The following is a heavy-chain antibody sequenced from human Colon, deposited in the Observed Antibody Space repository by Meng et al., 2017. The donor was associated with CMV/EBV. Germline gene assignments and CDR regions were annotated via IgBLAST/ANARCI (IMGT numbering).Heavy chain of an antibody. CDR2: IEPSSGGT. Sequence: ASVKVSCKASGYTFTGYYMHWVRQAPGQGLEWMGWIEPSSGGTEYAQKFQGRVTLTRDTYLNTAYMELGKVTSDDTAVYYCSRYTASAGTAGFDPWGQGSLVTVSS. V-gene: IGHV1-2*02. D-gene: IGHD6-13*01. CDR1: GYTFTGYY. J-gene: IGHJ5*02. CDR3: SRYTASAGTAGFDP.